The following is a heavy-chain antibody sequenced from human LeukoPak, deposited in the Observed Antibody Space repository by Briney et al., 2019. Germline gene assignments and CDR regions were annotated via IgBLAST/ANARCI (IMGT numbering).Heavy chain of an antibody. Sequence: GSLRLSCAASGFTFSSYWMHWVRQAPGKGLVWVSRINTDGSSTSYADSVKGRFTISRDNAKNSLYLQMNSLRAEDTAVYYCASIAAAKDFDYWGQGTLVTVSS. CDR1: GFTFSSYW. CDR2: INTDGSST. V-gene: IGHV3-74*01. D-gene: IGHD6-13*01. CDR3: ASIAAAKDFDY. J-gene: IGHJ4*02.